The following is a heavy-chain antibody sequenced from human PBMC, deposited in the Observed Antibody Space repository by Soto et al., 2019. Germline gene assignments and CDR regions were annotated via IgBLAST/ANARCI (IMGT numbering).Heavy chain of an antibody. Sequence: SETLSLTCTVSGGSISSSSYYWCWIRQPPGKGLEWIGSVYYSGSTYYNPSLKSRVTISVDTSKNQFSLKLSSVTAADTAVYYCARHETYYYDSSGERYYYGMDVWGQGTTVTVSS. CDR1: GGSISSSSYY. CDR2: VYYSGST. D-gene: IGHD3-22*01. J-gene: IGHJ6*02. CDR3: ARHETYYYDSSGERYYYGMDV. V-gene: IGHV4-39*01.